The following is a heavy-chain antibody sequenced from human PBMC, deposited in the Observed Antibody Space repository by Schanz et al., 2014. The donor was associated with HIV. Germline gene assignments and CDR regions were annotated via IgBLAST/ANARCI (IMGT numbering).Heavy chain of an antibody. D-gene: IGHD2-2*01. J-gene: IGHJ4*02. Sequence: QVQLVESGGGVVQPGRSLRLSCAASGFTFSSYGMHWVRQAPGKGLECVAFIWYDGSNKYYADSVKGRFTISRDNSKNTLYLQMNSLRSEDTAVYYCAKVGRIYSTTWIDYWGQGTLVTVSS. CDR1: GFTFSSYG. V-gene: IGHV3-30*02. CDR2: IWYDGSNK. CDR3: AKVGRIYSTTWIDY.